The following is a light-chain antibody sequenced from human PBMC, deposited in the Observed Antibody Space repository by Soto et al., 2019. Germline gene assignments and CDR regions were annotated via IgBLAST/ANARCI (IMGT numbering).Light chain of an antibody. CDR3: AAWDDSLNSYV. V-gene: IGLV1-44*01. CDR2: TNN. J-gene: IGLJ1*01. Sequence: QSVLTQPPSASGTPRQRVTISGSGNTSNIGSNTVNWYQQLPGTAPKLLIYTNNLRPSRVPDRFSGSKSGTSASLAISGLQSEDEADYYCAAWDDSLNSYVFGIGTKVTVL. CDR1: TSNIGSNT.